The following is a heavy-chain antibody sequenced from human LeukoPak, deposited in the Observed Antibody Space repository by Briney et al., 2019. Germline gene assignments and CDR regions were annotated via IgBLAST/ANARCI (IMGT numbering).Heavy chain of an antibody. J-gene: IGHJ3*02. CDR3: ARILGAYCSGGSCPDAFDI. V-gene: IGHV4-38-2*02. CDR1: GYSLSSGYS. CDR2: IYHSGRT. D-gene: IGHD2-15*01. Sequence: SETLSLTCTVSGYSLSSGYSWGWIWQPPGKGLEWIGNIYHSGRTYYNPSLKSRVTISVDTSKNQFSLKLSSVTAADTAVFYCARILGAYCSGGSCPDAFDIWGQGTMVTVSS.